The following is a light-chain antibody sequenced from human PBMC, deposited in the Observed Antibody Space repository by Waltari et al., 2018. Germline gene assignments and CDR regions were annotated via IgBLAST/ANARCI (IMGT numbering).Light chain of an antibody. CDR1: QDISNY. Sequence: DIQMTQSPSSLPASVGDSVTITCQASQDISNYLNWYQQKPGKAPKLLIYDASNLETGVPSRFSGSGSGTDFTFTISSLQPEDIATYYCQQYDNLPLTFGGGTKVEIK. CDR2: DAS. J-gene: IGKJ4*01. V-gene: IGKV1-33*01. CDR3: QQYDNLPLT.